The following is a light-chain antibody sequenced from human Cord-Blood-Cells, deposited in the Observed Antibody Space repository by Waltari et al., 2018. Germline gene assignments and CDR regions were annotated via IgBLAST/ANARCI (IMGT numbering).Light chain of an antibody. V-gene: IGKV3-15*01. CDR2: GAS. Sequence: DIVMTQSPATLSVSSGERATTSCRASQSVSSNLAWYQQKPGQAPRLLVYGASTRATGIPARFSGSGSGTEFTLTISSLQSEDFAVYYCQQYNNWPPWTFGQGTKVEIK. CDR1: QSVSSN. J-gene: IGKJ1*01. CDR3: QQYNNWPPWT.